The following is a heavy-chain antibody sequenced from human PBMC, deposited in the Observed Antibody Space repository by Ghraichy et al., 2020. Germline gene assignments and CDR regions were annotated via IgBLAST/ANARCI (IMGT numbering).Heavy chain of an antibody. D-gene: IGHD3-10*01. CDR2: ISGYNGYT. CDR3: ARALSGSGSYYYPYYGMDV. CDR1: GYTFTNYG. J-gene: IGHJ6*02. V-gene: IGHV1-18*01. Sequence: ASVKVSCKASGYTFTNYGIGWVRQAPGQGLEWMEWISGYNGYTYYAQNIQDRVTMTTDTSTTTAYMELRSLESDDTAVYYCARALSGSGSYYYPYYGMDVWRQGTTVTVSS.